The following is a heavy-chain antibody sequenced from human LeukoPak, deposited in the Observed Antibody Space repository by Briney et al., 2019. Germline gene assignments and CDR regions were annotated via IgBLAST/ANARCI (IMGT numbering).Heavy chain of an antibody. Sequence: ASVTVSCKASGYTFTSYAMHWVRQAPGQRLEWMGWINAGNGNTKYSQEFQGRVTITRDTSASTAYMELSSLRSEDMAVYCCARSPIVVVVAATLDYWGQGTLVTVSS. CDR3: ARSPIVVVVAATLDY. CDR2: INAGNGNT. CDR1: GYTFTSYA. D-gene: IGHD2-15*01. V-gene: IGHV1-3*03. J-gene: IGHJ4*02.